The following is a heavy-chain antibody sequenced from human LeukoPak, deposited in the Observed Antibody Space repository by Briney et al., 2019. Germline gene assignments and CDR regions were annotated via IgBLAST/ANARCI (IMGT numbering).Heavy chain of an antibody. CDR1: GFTFSSYS. D-gene: IGHD3-9*01. Sequence: GGSLRLSCAASGFTFSSYSMNRVRQAPGKGLEWVANIKQSGSEKYYVDSVKGRFTISRDNAKNSLYLQMNSLRAEDTAVYYCASLTPLTGYSPVDYWGQGTLVTVSS. CDR2: IKQSGSEK. J-gene: IGHJ4*02. CDR3: ASLTPLTGYSPVDY. V-gene: IGHV3-7*01.